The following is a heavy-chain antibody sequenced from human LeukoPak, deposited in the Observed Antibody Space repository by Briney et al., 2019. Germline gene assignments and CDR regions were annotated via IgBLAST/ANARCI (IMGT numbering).Heavy chain of an antibody. CDR2: ISAYNGHT. D-gene: IGHD6-19*01. Sequence: ASVKVSCKASGYTFTNYGISWVRQAPGQGLEWMGWISAYNGHTKYAQKFQGRVTMTRDTSISTAYMELSRLRSDDTAVYYCARDPGGIRSGPIDYWGQGTLVTVSS. CDR1: GYTFTNYG. V-gene: IGHV1-18*01. J-gene: IGHJ4*02. CDR3: ARDPGGIRSGPIDY.